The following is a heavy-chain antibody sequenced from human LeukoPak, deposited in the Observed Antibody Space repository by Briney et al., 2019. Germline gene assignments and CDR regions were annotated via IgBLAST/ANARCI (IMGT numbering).Heavy chain of an antibody. CDR1: GYTFTSYD. CDR3: ARGSSSWNHFDY. CDR2: MNPNSGNT. Sequence: ASVKVSCKASGYTFTSYDINWVRQATGQGLEWMGWMNPNSGNTGYAQKFKGRVTMTRNISISTAYMEVSSLRSEDTAVYYWARGSSSWNHFDYWGQGTLVTVSS. V-gene: IGHV1-8*01. D-gene: IGHD6-13*01. J-gene: IGHJ4*02.